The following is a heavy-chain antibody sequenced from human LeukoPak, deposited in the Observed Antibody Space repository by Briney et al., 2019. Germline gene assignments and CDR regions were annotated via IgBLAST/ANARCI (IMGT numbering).Heavy chain of an antibody. V-gene: IGHV3-21*04. CDR3: ARKYSYGRAGNFDY. Sequence: GRSLRLSCAASGFTFSSYSMNWVRQAPGKGLEWVSSISSSSSYIYYADSVKGRFTISRDNAKNSLYLQMNSLRAEDTAFYYCARKYSYGRAGNFDYWGQGTLVTVSS. CDR1: GFTFSSYS. D-gene: IGHD5-18*01. J-gene: IGHJ4*02. CDR2: ISSSSSYI.